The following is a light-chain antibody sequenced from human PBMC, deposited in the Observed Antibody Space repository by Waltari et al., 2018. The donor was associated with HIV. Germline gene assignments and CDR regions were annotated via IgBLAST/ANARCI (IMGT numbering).Light chain of an antibody. J-gene: IGKJ4*01. CDR3: QQASSFPHT. CDR2: SAS. CDR1: ESIGDL. Sequence: IQMTQSPSYVSASIGDTVTISCRANESIGDLLAWYQQRPGEAPRLLFSSASRRESAVSSKLFAFGADTDFTLTITGLESEDLATYYCQQASSFPHTFGGGTKV. V-gene: IGKV1-12*01.